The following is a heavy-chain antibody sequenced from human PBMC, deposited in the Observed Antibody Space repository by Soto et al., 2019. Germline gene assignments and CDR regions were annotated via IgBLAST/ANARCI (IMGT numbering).Heavy chain of an antibody. J-gene: IGHJ5*02. CDR2: IIPIFGTA. D-gene: IGHD3-22*01. V-gene: IGHV1-69*01. CDR3: ATRYDYYDSSGYYYR. CDR1: GGTFSSYA. Sequence: QVQLVQSGAEVKKPGSSVKVSCKASGGTFSSYAISWVRQAPGQGLEWMGGIIPIFGTANYAQKFQGRVTITGDESTSTAYLELSSLRSEDTAVYYCATRYDYYDSSGYYYRWGQGTLGTVSS.